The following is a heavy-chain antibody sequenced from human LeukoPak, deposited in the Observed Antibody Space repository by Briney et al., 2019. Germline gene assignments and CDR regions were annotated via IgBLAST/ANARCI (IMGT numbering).Heavy chain of an antibody. V-gene: IGHV3-30*04. Sequence: GGSLRLSCAASGFTFSSYAMHWVRQAPGKGLEWVAVISYDGSNKYYADSVKGRFTISRDNSKNTLYLQMNSLRAEDTAVYYRARASTVTKSFDYWGQGTLVTVSS. J-gene: IGHJ4*02. CDR1: GFTFSSYA. D-gene: IGHD4-17*01. CDR3: ARASTVTKSFDY. CDR2: ISYDGSNK.